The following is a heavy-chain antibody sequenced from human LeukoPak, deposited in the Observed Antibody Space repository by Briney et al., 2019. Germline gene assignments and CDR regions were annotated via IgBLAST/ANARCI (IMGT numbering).Heavy chain of an antibody. CDR2: INPNSGDT. D-gene: IGHD3-22*01. V-gene: IGHV1-2*02. Sequence: ASVKVSCKASGYTFTGYHMHWVRQAPGQGLEWMGWINPNSGDTNYAQKFQGRVTITADKSTSTAYMELSSLRSEDTAVYYCARDSLDYYDSSGYYYELNWFDPWGQGTLVTVSS. J-gene: IGHJ5*02. CDR1: GYTFTGYH. CDR3: ARDSLDYYDSSGYYYELNWFDP.